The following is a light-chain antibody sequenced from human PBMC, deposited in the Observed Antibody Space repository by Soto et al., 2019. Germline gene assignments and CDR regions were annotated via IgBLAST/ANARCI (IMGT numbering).Light chain of an antibody. CDR1: QSVSSRY. Sequence: ELAMTQSPATLSVSPGERATLSCRASQSVSSRYLTWYQQKPGQAPRLLIHGASTRATGIPARFSGSGSGTEFTLIISSLQSEDFAVYYCQQYTHWPRTFGQGTKLDIK. CDR2: GAS. CDR3: QQYTHWPRT. V-gene: IGKV3-15*01. J-gene: IGKJ1*01.